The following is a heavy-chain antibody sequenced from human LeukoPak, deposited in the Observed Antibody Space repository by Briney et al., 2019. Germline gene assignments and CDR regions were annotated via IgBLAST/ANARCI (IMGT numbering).Heavy chain of an antibody. Sequence: ASVKVSCKASGYTFTSYGISWVRQASGQGLEWMGWISAYNGNTNYAQKLQGRVTMTTDTSTSTAYMELRSLRSDDTAVYYCARTLYIAAAPGGFDYWGQGTLVTVSS. J-gene: IGHJ4*02. V-gene: IGHV1-18*01. CDR3: ARTLYIAAAPGGFDY. CDR2: ISAYNGNT. D-gene: IGHD6-13*01. CDR1: GYTFTSYG.